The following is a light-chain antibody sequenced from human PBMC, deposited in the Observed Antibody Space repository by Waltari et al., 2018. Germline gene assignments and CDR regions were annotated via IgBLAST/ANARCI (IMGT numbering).Light chain of an antibody. Sequence: EIVSTQSPGTLSLSPGERATLSCWAGQRVGRYLDWYQQKPGQAPRLLISGASIRATGIPDRFSGSGSETDFSLTISRPEPEDLAVYYCQHYVRLPGTFGQGTKVEIK. CDR2: GAS. CDR3: QHYVRLPGT. CDR1: QRVGRY. V-gene: IGKV3-20*01. J-gene: IGKJ1*01.